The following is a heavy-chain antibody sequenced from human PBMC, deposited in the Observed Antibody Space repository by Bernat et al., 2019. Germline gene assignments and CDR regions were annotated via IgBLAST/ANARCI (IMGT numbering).Heavy chain of an antibody. D-gene: IGHD4-23*01. CDR2: IYYSGST. CDR1: GGSISSGFNY. J-gene: IGHJ2*01. CDR3: ARGGLGRNSGNWYFDL. Sequence: QVQLQESGPGLVKPSQTLSLACTVSGGSISSGFNYWTWIRQRPSKGLEWIGYIYYSGSTDYNPSLKSRVTISVDTSKNQFSLKLSSVTAADTAVYYCARGGLGRNSGNWYFDLWGRGTLVTVSS. V-gene: IGHV4-31*03.